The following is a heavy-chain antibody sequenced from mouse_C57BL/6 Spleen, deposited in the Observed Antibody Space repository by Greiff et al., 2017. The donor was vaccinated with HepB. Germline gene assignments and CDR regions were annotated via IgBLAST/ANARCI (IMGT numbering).Heavy chain of an antibody. V-gene: IGHV3-3*01. CDR1: GFSINSDCY. Sequence: VQLQQSGPSLVRPSQTLSLTCTVTGFSINSDCYWIWIRQFPGNKLEYIGYTFYSGITYYNPSLESRTYITRDTSKNQFSLKLSSVTTEDTATYYCARGGLRLKHYYAMDYWGQGTSVTVSS. J-gene: IGHJ4*01. CDR3: ARGGLRLKHYYAMDY. D-gene: IGHD2-4*01. CDR2: TFYSGIT.